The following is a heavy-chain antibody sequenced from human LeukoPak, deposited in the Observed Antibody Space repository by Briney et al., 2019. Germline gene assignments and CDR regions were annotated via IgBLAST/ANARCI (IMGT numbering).Heavy chain of an antibody. CDR3: ARGVVGSSAFDY. D-gene: IGHD6-19*01. CDR2: INAGNGNT. J-gene: IGHJ4*02. Sequence: ASVKVSCKASGYTFTSYAMHWVRQAPGQRLEWMGWINAGNGNTKYSQKFQGRVTITADKSTSTAYMELSSLRSEDTAVYYCARGVVGSSAFDYWGQGTLVTVSS. CDR1: GYTFTSYA. V-gene: IGHV1-3*01.